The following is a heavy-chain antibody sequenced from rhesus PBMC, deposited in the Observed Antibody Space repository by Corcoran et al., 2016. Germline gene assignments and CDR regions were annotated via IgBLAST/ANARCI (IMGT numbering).Heavy chain of an antibody. CDR2: IYGNSAST. Sequence: QVQLQQWGEGLVKPSETLSLTCAVYGGSISGSYYWSWLRPPPGKGLEWIGDIYGNSASTNYNPALKNRVTISKDTSKNQFSLKLSSVTAADTAVYYCARRPPGNSKYWYFDLWGPGTPITISS. CDR3: ARRPPGNSKYWYFDL. CDR1: GGSISGSYY. J-gene: IGHJ2*01. V-gene: IGHV4-73*01.